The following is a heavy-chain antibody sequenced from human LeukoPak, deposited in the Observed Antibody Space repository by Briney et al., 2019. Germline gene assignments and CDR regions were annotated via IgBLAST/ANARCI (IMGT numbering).Heavy chain of an antibody. CDR1: GYTFTGYY. Sequence: GASVKVSCKASGYTFTGYYMHWVRQAPGQGLEWMGWINPNSGGTNYAQKLQGRVTMTTDTSTSTAYMELRSLRSDDTAVYYCARDLQSYYDYVWGSYRYFDYWGQGTLVTVSS. CDR2: INPNSGGT. V-gene: IGHV1-2*02. J-gene: IGHJ4*02. CDR3: ARDLQSYYDYVWGSYRYFDY. D-gene: IGHD3-16*02.